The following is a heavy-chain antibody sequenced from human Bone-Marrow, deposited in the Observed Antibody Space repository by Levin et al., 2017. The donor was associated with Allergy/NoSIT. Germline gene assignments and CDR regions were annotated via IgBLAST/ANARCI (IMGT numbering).Heavy chain of an antibody. Sequence: SQTLSLTCTVSGGSISSRSYYWAWIRQPPGKGLEWIGNIYYTGSTYYNPSLKSRVTISVDTSKNQFSLKLNSVTAADTAVYCCARDGYNYGAFDIWGQGTMVTVSS. J-gene: IGHJ3*02. CDR1: GGSISSRSYY. D-gene: IGHD5-24*01. V-gene: IGHV4-39*07. CDR3: ARDGYNYGAFDI. CDR2: IYYTGST.